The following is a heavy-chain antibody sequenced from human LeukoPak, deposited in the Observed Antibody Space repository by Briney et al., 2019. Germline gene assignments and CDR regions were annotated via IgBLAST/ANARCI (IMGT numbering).Heavy chain of an antibody. Sequence: GESLKISCKGSGHMFTNYWIGWVRQMPGKGLEWMGIIYPADSDTRYSPSFEGQVTISADKSISTAYLQWSSLKASDTAMYYCARLEYNYGYGYFDIWGQGTMVTVSS. D-gene: IGHD5-18*01. J-gene: IGHJ3*02. CDR3: ARLEYNYGYGYFDI. V-gene: IGHV5-51*01. CDR2: IYPADSDT. CDR1: GHMFTNYW.